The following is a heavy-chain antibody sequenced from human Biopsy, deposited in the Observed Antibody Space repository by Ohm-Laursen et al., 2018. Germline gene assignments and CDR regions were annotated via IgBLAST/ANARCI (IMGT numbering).Heavy chain of an antibody. CDR3: ARVFCTSTTCYGLLDN. CDR2: ISPYNDKT. Sequence: SVKVSCKASGYTFTSYDINWVRQAPGQGLEWMGWISPYNDKTSYPPKLQDRVTITADTSTNTAHMELRSLRSDDTAVYYCARVFCTSTTCYGLLDNWGQGTVVTVSS. D-gene: IGHD2/OR15-2a*01. CDR1: GYTFTSYD. J-gene: IGHJ4*02. V-gene: IGHV1-18*01.